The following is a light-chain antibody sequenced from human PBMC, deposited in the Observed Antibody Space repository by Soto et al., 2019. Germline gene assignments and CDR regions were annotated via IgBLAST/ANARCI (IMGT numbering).Light chain of an antibody. CDR1: QSVGGS. J-gene: IGKJ1*01. CDR3: LQYDKWPPWT. CDR2: GAS. V-gene: IGKV3-15*01. Sequence: VMTQSPATLSVSPGKRVTLSCRASQSVGGSLAWYRQKPGQAPSLLVYGASTRATGIPARFSGSGSGTEFTLTISSLQSDDFAVYYCLQYDKWPPWTFGQGTKVEIK.